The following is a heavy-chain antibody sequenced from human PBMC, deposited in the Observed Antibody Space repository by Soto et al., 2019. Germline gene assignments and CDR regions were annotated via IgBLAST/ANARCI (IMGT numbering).Heavy chain of an antibody. CDR1: GYTFTNYW. CDR3: ARRDSGLATDDY. Sequence: GESLKISCKGSGYTFTNYWIGWVRQMPGKGLEWMGVIYPGDSETRYSPSFQGQITVSADKSINTAYLQWSSLRASDTAMYYCARRDSGLATDDYWGQGTLVTVSS. V-gene: IGHV5-51*01. CDR2: IYPGDSET. J-gene: IGHJ4*02.